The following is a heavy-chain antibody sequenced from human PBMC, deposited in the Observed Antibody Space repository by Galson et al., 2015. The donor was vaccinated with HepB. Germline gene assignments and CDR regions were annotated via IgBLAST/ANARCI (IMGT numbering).Heavy chain of an antibody. CDR1: WFPPHSTP. CDR2: FYSGGAP. J-gene: IGHJ6*04. CDR3: ARERFMDV. Sequence: APGLSCAASWFPPHSTPFSWVRHAPGAGLEWVARFYSGGAPGEASPGKGPIPIPRDNFKNTVYLQMNSLRVEDTAIHYCARERFMDVWGRGTTVTVSS. V-gene: IGHV3-53*01.